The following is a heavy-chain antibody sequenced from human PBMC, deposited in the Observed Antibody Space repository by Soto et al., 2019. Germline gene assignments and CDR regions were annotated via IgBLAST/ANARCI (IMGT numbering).Heavy chain of an antibody. V-gene: IGHV4-4*07. J-gene: IGHJ4*03. D-gene: IGHD2-21*02. CDR2: IYTSGTT. Sequence: SETLSPTCTFSGGSIGNYYWSWIRQPAGKGLEWIGRIYTSGTTNYNPSLKSRVTMSVDTSKNQFSLNLSSMTAADTAVYYCARGPYCGTDCYFDYWGQGTLVTVSS. CDR3: ARGPYCGTDCYFDY. CDR1: GGSIGNYY.